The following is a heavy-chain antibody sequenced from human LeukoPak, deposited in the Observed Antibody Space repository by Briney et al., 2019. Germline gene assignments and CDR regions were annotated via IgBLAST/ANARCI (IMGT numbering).Heavy chain of an antibody. D-gene: IGHD3-22*01. J-gene: IGHJ5*02. CDR3: ARDPSYYYDSSGYYGDP. Sequence: ASVKVSCKASGYTFTGYYMHWVRQAPGKGLEWVSSISSSSSYIYYADSVKGRFTISRDNAKNSLYLQMNSLRAEDTAVYYCARDPSYYYDSSGYYGDPWGQGTLVTVSS. CDR2: ISSSSSYI. CDR1: GYTFTGYY. V-gene: IGHV3-21*01.